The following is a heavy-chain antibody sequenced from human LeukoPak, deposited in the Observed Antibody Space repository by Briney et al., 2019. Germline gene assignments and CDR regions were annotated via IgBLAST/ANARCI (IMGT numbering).Heavy chain of an antibody. Sequence: GASVKVSCKASGYTFTSYYMHWVRQAPGQGLEWMGIINPSGGSTSYAQKFQGRVTMTRGMSTSTVYMELSSLRSEDTAVYYCARTGGSVHHGSGSYYRDWGQGTLVTVSS. V-gene: IGHV1-46*01. J-gene: IGHJ4*02. D-gene: IGHD3-10*01. CDR1: GYTFTSYY. CDR2: INPSGGST. CDR3: ARTGGSVHHGSGSYYRD.